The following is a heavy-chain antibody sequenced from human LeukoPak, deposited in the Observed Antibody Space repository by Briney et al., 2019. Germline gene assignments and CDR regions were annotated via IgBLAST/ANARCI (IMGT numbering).Heavy chain of an antibody. CDR2: IYNRGST. J-gene: IGHJ5*02. Sequence: SETLSLTCTVSGGSITDYHWSWIRQPPGKGLEYIGYIYNRGSTFYNPSLKSRVTISTDTSKKQFSLKLTSVTAADTAVYYCARHYGPWGQGTLVTVSS. D-gene: IGHD3-10*01. CDR1: GGSITDYH. V-gene: IGHV4-59*08. CDR3: ARHYGP.